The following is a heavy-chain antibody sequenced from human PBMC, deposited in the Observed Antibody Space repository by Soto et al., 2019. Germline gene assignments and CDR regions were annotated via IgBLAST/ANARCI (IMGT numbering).Heavy chain of an antibody. CDR2: IIPIFGTV. CDR3: AKGAVAGTPTSYYYDGMDV. J-gene: IGHJ6*02. Sequence: QVQLLQSGAEVKKPGSSVRVSCEASGGTFRTYAISWVRQAPGQGLEWMGEIIPIFGTVNYAQKFQGRVTITADESTTPVYMDLRSLRSEDTAVYYCAKGAVAGTPTSYYYDGMDVWGQGTTVTVYS. V-gene: IGHV1-69*12. CDR1: GGTFRTYA. D-gene: IGHD6-19*01.